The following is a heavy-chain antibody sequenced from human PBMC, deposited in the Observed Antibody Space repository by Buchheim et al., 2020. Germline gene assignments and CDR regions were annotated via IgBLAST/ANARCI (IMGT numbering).Heavy chain of an antibody. V-gene: IGHV1-8*01. D-gene: IGHD6-13*01. CDR3: ARSIWYSSSWYSHYYYYYGMDV. CDR1: GYTFISYD. CDR2: MNPNSGNT. Sequence: QVQLVQSGAEVKKPGASVKVSCKASGYTFISYDINWVRQATGQGLEWMGWMNPNSGNTGYAQKFQGRVTMTRNTSISTAYMELSRLRSEDTAVYYCARSIWYSSSWYSHYYYYYGMDVWGQGTT. J-gene: IGHJ6*02.